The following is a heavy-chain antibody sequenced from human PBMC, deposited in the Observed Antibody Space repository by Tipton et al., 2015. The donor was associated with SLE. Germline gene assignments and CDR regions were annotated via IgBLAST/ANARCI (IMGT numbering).Heavy chain of an antibody. J-gene: IGHJ6*03. CDR1: GGTISSGSFY. V-gene: IGHV4-61*09. CDR2: IYTSGST. Sequence: TLSLTCTVSGGTISSGSFYWSWIRQPAGKGLEWIGYIYTSGSTNYNPSLKSRVTISVDTSKNLFSLKLSSVTAADTAVYYCARDQVGYSGYTSFYYMDVWVKGTSVTV. CDR3: ARDQVGYSGYTSFYYMDV. D-gene: IGHD5-12*01.